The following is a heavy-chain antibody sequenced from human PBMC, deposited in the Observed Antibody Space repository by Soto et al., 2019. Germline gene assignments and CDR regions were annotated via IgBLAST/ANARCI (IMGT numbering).Heavy chain of an antibody. Sequence: QVQLVQSGAEVKKPGSSVRVSCKASGGTLNNYGIYWVRQAPGQGLEWMGGTIPALGTTTYAQKFQGRVTINADDSPSTSYMEMSSLGSEDTAIYYCARVGVMVSKFSYYQAMDVWGQGTTVTVSS. J-gene: IGHJ6*02. CDR2: TIPALGTT. V-gene: IGHV1-69*01. D-gene: IGHD5-18*01. CDR1: GGTLNNYG. CDR3: ARVGVMVSKFSYYQAMDV.